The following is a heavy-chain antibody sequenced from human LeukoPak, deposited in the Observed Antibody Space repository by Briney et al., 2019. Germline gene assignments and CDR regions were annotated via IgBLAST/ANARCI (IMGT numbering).Heavy chain of an antibody. CDR2: IYYSGST. J-gene: IGHJ5*02. Sequence: TSETLSLTCTVSGGSISSYYWSWIRQPPGEGLEWIGYIYYSGSTNYNPSLKSRVTISVDTSKNQFSLKLSSVTAADTAVYYCARGFTTNWFDPWGQGTLVTVSS. CDR3: ARGFTTNWFDP. CDR1: GGSISSYY. D-gene: IGHD3-3*01. V-gene: IGHV4-59*01.